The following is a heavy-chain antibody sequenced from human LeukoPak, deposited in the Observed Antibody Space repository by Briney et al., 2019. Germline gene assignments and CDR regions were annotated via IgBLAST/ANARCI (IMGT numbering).Heavy chain of an antibody. J-gene: IGHJ6*03. D-gene: IGHD4-11*01. Sequence: SETLSLTCTVSGVSISTSRYYWGWIRQPPGKGLEWIGEINHSGSTNYNPSLKSRVTISVDTSKNQFSLKLSSVTAADTAVYYCARGKRDYSNYVEPSRKTYYYYYYMDVWGKGTTVTVSS. CDR3: ARGKRDYSNYVEPSRKTYYYYYYMDV. V-gene: IGHV4-39*07. CDR2: INHSGST. CDR1: GVSISTSRYY.